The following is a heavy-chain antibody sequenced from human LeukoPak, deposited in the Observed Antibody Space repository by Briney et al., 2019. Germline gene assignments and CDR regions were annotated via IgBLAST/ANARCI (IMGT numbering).Heavy chain of an antibody. CDR3: ARGNYDFWSGCYGRPLDY. Sequence: PSETLSLTCTVSGGSISSGGYYWSWIRQHPGKGLEWIGYIYYSGSTYYNPSLKSRVTISVDTSKNQFSLKLSSVTAADTAVYYCARGNYDFWSGCYGRPLDYWGQGTLVTVSS. CDR2: IYYSGST. J-gene: IGHJ4*02. CDR1: GGSISSGGYY. V-gene: IGHV4-31*03. D-gene: IGHD3-3*01.